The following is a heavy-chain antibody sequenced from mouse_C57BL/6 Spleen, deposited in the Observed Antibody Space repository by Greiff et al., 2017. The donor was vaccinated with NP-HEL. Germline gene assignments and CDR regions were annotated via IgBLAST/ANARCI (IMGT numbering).Heavy chain of an antibody. CDR2: IDPENGDT. J-gene: IGHJ3*01. Sequence: VPLPQSGAELVRPGASVKLSCTASGFNIKDDYMHWVKQRPEQGLEWIGWIDPENGDTEYASKFQGKATITADTSSNTAYLQLSSLTSEDTAVYYCTTDGPFAYWGQGTLVTVSA. CDR3: TTDGPFAY. CDR1: GFNIKDDY. D-gene: IGHD2-3*01. V-gene: IGHV14-4*01.